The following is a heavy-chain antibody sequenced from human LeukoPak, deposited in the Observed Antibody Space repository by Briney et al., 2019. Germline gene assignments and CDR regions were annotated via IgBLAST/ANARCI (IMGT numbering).Heavy chain of an antibody. CDR1: ADSITSGY. CDR2: IYGIENT. CDR3: AGRGQRYFRD. Sequence: SETLSLTCNITADSITSGYWSWIRQSPGKGLEWIGYIYGIENTDYNPSLKSRVTLSLDTSKNQLSLKLTAVSAADTAVYYCAGRGQRYFRDWGQGTLVTASS. J-gene: IGHJ1*01. V-gene: IGHV4-59*08.